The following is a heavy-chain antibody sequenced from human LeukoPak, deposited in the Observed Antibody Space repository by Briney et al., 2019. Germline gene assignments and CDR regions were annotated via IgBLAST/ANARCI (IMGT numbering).Heavy chain of an antibody. CDR3: ARGSTYDFWSGDALDV. CDR2: ISGSAEKT. D-gene: IGHD3-3*01. CDR1: GFAFSSHA. V-gene: IGHV3-23*01. J-gene: IGHJ3*01. Sequence: VESLRLSCAASGFAFSSHAMTWVRQAPGPGLEWVSSISGSAEKTYYTDTVTGRFTTSRDNTQKILNLQMNNLRVEDTGIYYCARGSTYDFWSGDALDVWGQGTMVTVAS.